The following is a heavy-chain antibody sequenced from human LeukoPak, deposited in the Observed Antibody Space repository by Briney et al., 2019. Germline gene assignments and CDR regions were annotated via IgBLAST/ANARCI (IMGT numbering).Heavy chain of an antibody. CDR2: INHSGST. D-gene: IGHD6-13*01. J-gene: IGHJ3*02. CDR3: ARGWYSSSHDAFDI. CDR1: GGSISSYY. V-gene: IGHV4-34*01. Sequence: PSETLSLTCTVSGGSISSYYWSWIRQPPGKGLEWIGEINHSGSTNYNPSLKSRVTISVDTSKNQFSLKLSSVTAADTAVYYCARGWYSSSHDAFDIWGQGTMVTVSS.